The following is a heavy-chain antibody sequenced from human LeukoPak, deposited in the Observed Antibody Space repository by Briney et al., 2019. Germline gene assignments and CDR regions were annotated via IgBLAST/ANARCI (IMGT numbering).Heavy chain of an antibody. CDR3: ARVADEFGDYGFDY. CDR2: INHRGST. V-gene: IGHV4-34*01. CDR1: GGSFSDYC. Sequence: KPSETLSLTCTVYGGSFSDYCWSWIRQPPGKGLEWVGEINHRGSTNYNPSLKSRVTISVDKSKNQFSLRLNSVTAADTAVYFCARVADEFGDYGFDYWGQGSLVTVSS. J-gene: IGHJ4*02. D-gene: IGHD3-10*01.